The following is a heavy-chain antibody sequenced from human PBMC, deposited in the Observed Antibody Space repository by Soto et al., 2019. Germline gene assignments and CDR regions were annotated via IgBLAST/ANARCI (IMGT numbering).Heavy chain of an antibody. CDR2: ISGSGGST. CDR1: GFTFSSYA. CDR3: GKDRKGGGIEADPFDC. D-gene: IGHD6-13*01. Sequence: PGGSLRLSCAASGFTFSSYAMSWVRQAPGKGLEWVSAISGSGGSTYYADSVKGRFTISRDNSKNTLYLQMNSLRAEDTAVYYWGKDRKGGGIEADPFDCWGQGTMVTVSS. J-gene: IGHJ4*01. V-gene: IGHV3-23*01.